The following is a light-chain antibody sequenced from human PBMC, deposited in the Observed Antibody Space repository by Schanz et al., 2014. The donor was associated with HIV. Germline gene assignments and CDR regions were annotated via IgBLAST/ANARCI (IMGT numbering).Light chain of an antibody. J-gene: IGKJ1*01. CDR3: QHYNNWPPWT. CDR2: DAS. Sequence: EIVLTQSPGTLSLSPGERATLSCRASQSVTSRYLAWYKQKHGQAPRLLIFDASIRATGIPDRFSGSGSGTEFTLTISSLQSEDFAVYYCQHYNNWPPWTFGQGTKVEIK. V-gene: IGKV3D-15*01. CDR1: QSVTSRY.